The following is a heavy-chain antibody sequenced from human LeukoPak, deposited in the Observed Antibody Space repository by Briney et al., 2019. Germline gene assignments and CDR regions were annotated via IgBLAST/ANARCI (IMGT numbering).Heavy chain of an antibody. J-gene: IGHJ4*02. D-gene: IGHD1-26*01. CDR2: ISWDGGST. CDR1: GFTFDDYA. Sequence: GGSLRLSCAASGFTFDDYAMHWVRQAPGKGLEWVSLISWDGGSTYYADSVKGRFTISRDNSKNSLYLQMNSLRAEDTALYYCAKDIRHGAGWELPGYWGQGTLVTVSS. V-gene: IGHV3-43D*03. CDR3: AKDIRHGAGWELPGY.